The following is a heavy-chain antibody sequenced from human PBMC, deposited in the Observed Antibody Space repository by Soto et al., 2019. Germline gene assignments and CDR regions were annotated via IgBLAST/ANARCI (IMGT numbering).Heavy chain of an antibody. V-gene: IGHV1-8*01. CDR3: ARMATSGTLNWFDP. J-gene: IGHJ5*02. CDR1: GYTFGNND. CDR2: MNPNSGKT. Sequence: RASVKVSCKASGYTFGNNDISWVRQATGQGLEWMGWMNPNSGKTGHAQKFQGRLTMTRDTSMSTAYLEVSSLRSDDTAIYYCARMATSGTLNWFDPWGQGTLVTVS.